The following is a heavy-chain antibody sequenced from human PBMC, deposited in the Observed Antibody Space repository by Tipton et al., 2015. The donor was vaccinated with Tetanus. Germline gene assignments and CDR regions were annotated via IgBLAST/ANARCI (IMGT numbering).Heavy chain of an antibody. CDR1: GFTFSTNA. D-gene: IGHD5-18*01. V-gene: IGHV3-33*01. CDR3: ARVGISQNAYSYVYHGLDV. Sequence: RSLRLSCAASGFTFSTNAMHWVRQAPGKGLEWVAAIWNDGSYKYYADSVKGRFTVSRDNSKNTLYLEMNSLRAEDTAVYYCARVGISQNAYSYVYHGLDVWGQGTTATVSS. CDR2: IWNDGSYK. J-gene: IGHJ6*02.